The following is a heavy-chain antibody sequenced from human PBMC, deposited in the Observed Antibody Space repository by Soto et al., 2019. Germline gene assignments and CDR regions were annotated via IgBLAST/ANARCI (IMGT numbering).Heavy chain of an antibody. CDR3: AKRGHNFFDY. CDR1: GFTFSSSI. CDR2: FSGSSGNT. V-gene: IGHV3-23*01. Sequence: EVQLLESGGGLVRPGGSLRLSCAASGFTFSSSIMSWVRQAPGKGLEWVSTFSGSSGNTYYADSVKGRFTTSRDNSKNTLYLQMSSLRAEDTAVYYCAKRGHNFFDYWGQGTLVTVSS. D-gene: IGHD2-15*01. J-gene: IGHJ4*02.